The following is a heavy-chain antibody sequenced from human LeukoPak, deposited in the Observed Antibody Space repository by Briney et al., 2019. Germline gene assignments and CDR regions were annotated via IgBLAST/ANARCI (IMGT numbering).Heavy chain of an antibody. CDR1: GGSINSYS. CDR2: ISYSGSS. D-gene: IGHD1-26*01. CDR3: ARAQWELHFDY. Sequence: PSETLSLTCTVSGGSINSYSWSWIRQSPGKGLEWIGYISYSGSSNYNPSLKSRVTFSLDTSKYQFSLKLTSVTAADTAVYYCARAQWELHFDYWGQGTLVTVSS. V-gene: IGHV4-59*01. J-gene: IGHJ4*02.